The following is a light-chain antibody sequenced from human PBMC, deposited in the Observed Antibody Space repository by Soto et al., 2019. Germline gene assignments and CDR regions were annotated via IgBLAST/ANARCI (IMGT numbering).Light chain of an antibody. CDR3: QQGNSFPLT. CDR2: AAS. J-gene: IGKJ4*01. CDR1: QGIGKW. V-gene: IGKV1D-12*01. Sequence: DIQMTQSPSSVSASVGDRVTITCRASQGIGKWLAWYQQKPGTAPKLLIYAASTLQSGVPSRFSGSGSGTDFTLTISTLQSEDFATCYCQQGNSFPLTFGGGTKVEIK.